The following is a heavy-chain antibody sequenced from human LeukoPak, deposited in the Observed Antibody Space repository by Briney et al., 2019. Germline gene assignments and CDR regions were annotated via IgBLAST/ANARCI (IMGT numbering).Heavy chain of an antibody. CDR3: VRFPSGITAPIYYFDY. CDR2: ISYAGGNE. V-gene: IGHV3-30-3*01. D-gene: IGHD6-6*01. Sequence: GGSLRLSCAASGFTFSHYPMHWVRQAPGKGLEWVAVISYAGGNEYYADSVKGRFTISRDNAKNSLYLQMNSLRAEDTAVYYCVRFPSGITAPIYYFDYWGQGTLVTVSS. J-gene: IGHJ4*02. CDR1: GFTFSHYP.